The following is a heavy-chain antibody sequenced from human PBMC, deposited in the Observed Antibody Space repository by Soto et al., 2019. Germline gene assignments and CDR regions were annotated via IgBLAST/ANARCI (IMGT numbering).Heavy chain of an antibody. Sequence: GGSLRLSCAASGFTFSSYAMSWVRQAPGKGLEWVSAISGSGGSTYYADSVKGRFTISRDNAKNTLYLQMNSLRAEDTAVYYCAKAPIPSSSWYAFDIWGQGTMVTVSS. D-gene: IGHD6-13*01. V-gene: IGHV3-23*01. CDR2: ISGSGGST. J-gene: IGHJ3*02. CDR1: GFTFSSYA. CDR3: AKAPIPSSSWYAFDI.